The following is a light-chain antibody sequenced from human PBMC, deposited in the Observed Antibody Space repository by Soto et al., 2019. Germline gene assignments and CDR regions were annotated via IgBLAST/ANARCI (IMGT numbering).Light chain of an antibody. V-gene: IGKV1-39*01. J-gene: IGKJ1*01. CDR3: QQSYSTPRT. CDR2: AAS. Sequence: DIQMTQSPSSLSASVGDRVTITCRASQSISNYLNWYQQKPGKAPKLLIYAASSLQSGVPSRFSGSGSGTDFTLTISSLQPEDFAIYYCQQSYSTPRTFGQGTKVDIK. CDR1: QSISNY.